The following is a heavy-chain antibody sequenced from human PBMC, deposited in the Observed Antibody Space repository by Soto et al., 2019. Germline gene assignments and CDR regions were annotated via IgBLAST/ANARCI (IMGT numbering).Heavy chain of an antibody. V-gene: IGHV1-18*01. J-gene: IGHJ4*02. CDR3: AGWKDIVLVTDF. D-gene: IGHD2-2*01. CDR2: ISAYNGNT. CDR1: GYTFTRYG. Sequence: QVQLVQSGAEVKKPGASVKVSCKTSGYTFTRYGISWVRQAPGQGLEWMGWISAYNGNTNYAQKLQGRVTMTTDTSTSTAYMELRSLSSDDTAVYYCAGWKDIVLVTDFWGQGTLVTVSS.